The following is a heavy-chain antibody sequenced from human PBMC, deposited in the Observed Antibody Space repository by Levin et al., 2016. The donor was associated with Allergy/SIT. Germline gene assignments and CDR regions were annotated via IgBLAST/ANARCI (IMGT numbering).Heavy chain of an antibody. V-gene: IGHV4-30-4*01. J-gene: IGHJ4*02. CDR2: IYYSGST. CDR3: ARDVGYCSSTSCPPVY. Sequence: RQAPGKGLEWIGYIYYSGSTYYNPSLKSRVTISVDTSKNQFSLKLSSVTAADTAVYYCARDVGYCSSTSCPPVYWGQGTLVTVSS. D-gene: IGHD2-2*01.